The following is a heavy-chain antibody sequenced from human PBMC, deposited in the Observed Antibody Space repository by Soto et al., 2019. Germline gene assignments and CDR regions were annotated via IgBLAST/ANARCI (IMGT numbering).Heavy chain of an antibody. Sequence: PGGSLRLSCAASGFTFSSFAMHWVRQAPGKGLEYVSGIRANGLTTYDADSVKDRFTISGDNSKNTLYLQMTSLRPEDTAVYYCVKDSHSRPIKMLASWGKGTLVTVSS. CDR2: IRANGLTT. D-gene: IGHD5-12*01. J-gene: IGHJ4*02. CDR3: VKDSHSRPIKMLAS. V-gene: IGHV3-64D*06. CDR1: GFTFSSFA.